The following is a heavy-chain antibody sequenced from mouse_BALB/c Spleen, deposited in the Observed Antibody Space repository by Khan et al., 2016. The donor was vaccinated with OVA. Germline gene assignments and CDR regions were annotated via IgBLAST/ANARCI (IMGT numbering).Heavy chain of an antibody. V-gene: IGHV5-17*02. D-gene: IGHD1-1*01. J-gene: IGHJ2*01. CDR1: GFTFNSYG. Sequence: EVKLVESGGGLVQPGGSRKLSCAASGFTFNSYGMHWVRQAPEKGLEWVAYISGDSNTIYYADTVKGRFPISRVNPKNTLLLQMTSLMSEDTAMYYCATSYFYGYYFDYWGPGTTLTVS. CDR2: ISGDSNTI. CDR3: ATSYFYGYYFDY.